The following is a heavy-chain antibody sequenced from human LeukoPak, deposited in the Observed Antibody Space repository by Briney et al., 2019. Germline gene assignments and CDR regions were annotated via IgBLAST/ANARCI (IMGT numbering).Heavy chain of an antibody. CDR2: TNAANGDT. CDR1: GYTFINYV. Sequence: ASVKVSCKTSGYTFINYVVHWVRQAPGQRLEWMGWTNAANGDTKYSQEFQGRVTITRDTSASTVYMELSSLRFEDTTVYYCTREDYWGQGTLVTVSS. J-gene: IGHJ4*02. CDR3: TREDY. V-gene: IGHV1-3*01.